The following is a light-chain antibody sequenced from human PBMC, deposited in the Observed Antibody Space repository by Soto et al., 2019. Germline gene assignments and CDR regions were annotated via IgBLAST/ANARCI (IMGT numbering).Light chain of an antibody. CDR3: QVWDHTAGGV. V-gene: IGLV2-8*01. CDR2: EVS. CDR1: SSDVGGYNY. J-gene: IGLJ3*02. Sequence: QSALTQPPSASGSPGQSVTISCTGTSSDVGGYNYVSWYQQHPGKAPKLMIYEVSKRPSGVPDRFSGSNSLNTATLTISRAQVGDEADYYCQVWDHTAGGVFGGGTKLTVL.